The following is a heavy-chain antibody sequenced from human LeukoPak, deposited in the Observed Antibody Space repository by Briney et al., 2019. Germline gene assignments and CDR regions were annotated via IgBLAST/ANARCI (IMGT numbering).Heavy chain of an antibody. V-gene: IGHV4-59*01. J-gene: IGHJ4*02. D-gene: IGHD3-10*01. Sequence: PSETLSLTCTVSGDSISSYYWSWIRQPPGKGLEWIGYIYYSGSTNYNPSLKSRVTLSVDTSKSQFSLKLSSVTAADTAIYYCATETGVYFEYWGQGTLVTVSS. CDR3: ATETGVYFEY. CDR1: GDSISSYY. CDR2: IYYSGST.